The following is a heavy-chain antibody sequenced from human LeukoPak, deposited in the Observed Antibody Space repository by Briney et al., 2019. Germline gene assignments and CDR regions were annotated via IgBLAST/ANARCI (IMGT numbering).Heavy chain of an antibody. CDR1: GFTFGDYW. J-gene: IGHJ4*02. CDR3: ARGTEVYYDSSSYYSY. V-gene: IGHV3-20*04. D-gene: IGHD3-22*01. Sequence: PGGSLRLSCVASGFTFGDYWMGWVRQVPGKGLEWVSNMKCDGSGTGYVDSVKGRFTISRDNAKNSLYLQMNSLRAEYTALYYCARGTEVYYDSSSYYSYRGQRNPVTASS. CDR2: MKCDGSGT.